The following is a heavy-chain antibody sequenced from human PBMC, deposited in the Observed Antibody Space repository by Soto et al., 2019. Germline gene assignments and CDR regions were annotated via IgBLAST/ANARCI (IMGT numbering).Heavy chain of an antibody. CDR2: IYYNGST. V-gene: IGHV4-59*01. CDR3: ARGPYYDILTGYYPFDY. CDR1: GDSISSYY. Sequence: PSETLSLTCTVSGDSISSYYWSWIRQPPGKGLEWIGYIYYNGSTNYNPSLKSRVTISVDTSKNQFSLKLSSVTAADTAVYYCARGPYYDILTGYYPFDYWGQGTLVTVS. J-gene: IGHJ4*02. D-gene: IGHD3-9*01.